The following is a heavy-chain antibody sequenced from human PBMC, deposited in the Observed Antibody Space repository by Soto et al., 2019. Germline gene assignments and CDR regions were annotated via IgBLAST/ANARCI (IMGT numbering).Heavy chain of an antibody. CDR3: ARHSSINYYDSSGYYGSLDY. J-gene: IGHJ4*02. CDR1: GFTFMTYG. Sequence: QLQLVESGGGVVQPGRSLRLSCTASGFTFMTYGMHWVRQAPGKGLEWVAVIWYGGSEKYYADSVKGRFTISRDNSKNTIYLQMNSLRAEDTAMYYCARHSSINYYDSSGYYGSLDYWGQGTLVTVSS. V-gene: IGHV3-33*01. D-gene: IGHD3-22*01. CDR2: IWYGGSEK.